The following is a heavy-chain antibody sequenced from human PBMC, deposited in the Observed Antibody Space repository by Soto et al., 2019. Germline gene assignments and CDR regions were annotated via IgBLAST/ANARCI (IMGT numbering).Heavy chain of an antibody. Sequence: QVQLVQSGAEVRKPGASVKVSCKASGYTFGTYAMHWVRQAPGQRLEWMGWINGDNGKTKYSQKFQGRVTFTRDTSASTAYMELSSLRSEDTAVYYCARGRRDYWGQGTLVTVSS. CDR3: ARGRRDY. J-gene: IGHJ4*02. V-gene: IGHV1-3*01. CDR2: INGDNGKT. CDR1: GYTFGTYA.